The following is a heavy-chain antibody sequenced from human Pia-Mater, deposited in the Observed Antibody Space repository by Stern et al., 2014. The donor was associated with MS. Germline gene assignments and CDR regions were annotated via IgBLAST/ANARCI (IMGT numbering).Heavy chain of an antibody. J-gene: IGHJ5*02. Sequence: VQLVESGGGVVQPGRPLRLSCVASGFTLGSCVMHWVRQAPGKGLGWEAGVSYDGSNKYYADSVKGRFTISRDNSQNTLYMQMSSLRPEDTAVYYCAKDRQYLTYFFDHWGQGSLVTVSS. CDR2: VSYDGSNK. D-gene: IGHD2/OR15-2a*01. CDR3: AKDRQYLTYFFDH. V-gene: IGHV3-30*18. CDR1: GFTLGSCV.